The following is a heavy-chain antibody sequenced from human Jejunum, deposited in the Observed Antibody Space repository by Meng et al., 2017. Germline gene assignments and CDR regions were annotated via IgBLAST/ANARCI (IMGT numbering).Heavy chain of an antibody. CDR3: AKRYCSDGACCGFDN. J-gene: IGHJ4*02. Sequence: GESLKISCAASGFTFSSYVVNWVRQAPGKGLEWVSGITPSGDRPIYADPVKGRFTVSRANSKNTVYLQMNSLRADDTAVYYCAKRYCSDGACCGFDNWGQGTLVTVS. CDR1: GFTFSSYV. D-gene: IGHD2-8*01. CDR2: ITPSGDRP. V-gene: IGHV3-23*01.